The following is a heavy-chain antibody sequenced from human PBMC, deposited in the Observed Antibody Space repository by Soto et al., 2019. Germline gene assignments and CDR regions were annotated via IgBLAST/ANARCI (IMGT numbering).Heavy chain of an antibody. CDR2: ISYDGSNK. CDR3: AVGYCSSTSCYAPRLYYYGMDV. J-gene: IGHJ6*02. D-gene: IGHD2-2*01. Sequence: LRLSCAASGFTFSSYGMHWVRQAPGKGLEWVAVISYDGSNKYYADSVKGRFTISRDNSKNTLYLQMNSPRAEDTAVYYCAVGYCSSTSCYAPRLYYYGMDVWGQGTTVTVSS. CDR1: GFTFSSYG. V-gene: IGHV3-30*03.